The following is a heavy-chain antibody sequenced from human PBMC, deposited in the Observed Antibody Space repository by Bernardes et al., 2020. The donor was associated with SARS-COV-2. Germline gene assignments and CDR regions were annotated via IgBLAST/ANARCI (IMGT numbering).Heavy chain of an antibody. CDR1: GYSFSSYS. D-gene: IGHD4-17*01. Sequence: GESLKISCRGSGYSFSSYSITWVRQMPGKGLEWVGRIDPRDSYTNYSPSFQGHVTIPVYKSINTAYLQWSGLRAADTAMYYCEKLMGDGDGQIASLYFYGLEDWGQGITVIV. J-gene: IGHJ6*02. V-gene: IGHV5-10-1*01. CDR3: EKLMGDGDGQIASLYFYGLED. CDR2: IDPRDSYT.